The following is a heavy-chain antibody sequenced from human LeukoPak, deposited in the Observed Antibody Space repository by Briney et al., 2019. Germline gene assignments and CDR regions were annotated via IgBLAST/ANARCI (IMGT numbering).Heavy chain of an antibody. CDR3: ARGLRDGYNYPDAFDI. CDR2: ISSSSSYI. CDR1: GFTFSSYS. D-gene: IGHD5-24*01. J-gene: IGHJ3*02. V-gene: IGHV3-21*01. Sequence: PGGSLRLSCAASGFTFSSYSMNWVRQAPGKGLEWVSSISSSSSYIYYADSVKGRFTISRDNAKNSLYLQMNSLRAEDTAVYYCARGLRDGYNYPDAFDIWGQGTMVTVSS.